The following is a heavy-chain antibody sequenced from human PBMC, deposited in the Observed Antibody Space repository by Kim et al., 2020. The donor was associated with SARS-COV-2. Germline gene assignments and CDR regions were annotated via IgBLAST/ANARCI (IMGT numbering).Heavy chain of an antibody. Sequence: SETLSLTCAVYGGSFSGYYWSWIRQPPGKGLEWIGEINHSGSTNYNPSLKSRVTISVDTSKNQFSLKLSSVTAADTAVYYCARAGTLGYCSSTSCYRNY. V-gene: IGHV4-34*01. CDR1: GGSFSGYY. CDR2: INHSGST. CDR3: ARAGTLGYCSSTSCYRNY. D-gene: IGHD2-2*01. J-gene: IGHJ6*01.